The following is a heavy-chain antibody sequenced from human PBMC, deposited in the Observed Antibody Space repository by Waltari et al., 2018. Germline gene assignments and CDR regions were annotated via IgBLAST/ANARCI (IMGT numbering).Heavy chain of an antibody. V-gene: IGHV1-69*08. CDR1: GGTFSSST. J-gene: IGHJ6*02. Sequence: QVQLAQSGAEVKKPGSSVTVSCKASGGTFSSSTISWVRQAPAQGLEWMGRIIPILGIANYAQKFQGRVTITADKSTSTAYMELSSLRSEDTAVYYCARENPYDYVWGSYRLGGMDVWGQGTTVTVSS. CDR3: ARENPYDYVWGSYRLGGMDV. CDR2: IIPILGIA. D-gene: IGHD3-16*02.